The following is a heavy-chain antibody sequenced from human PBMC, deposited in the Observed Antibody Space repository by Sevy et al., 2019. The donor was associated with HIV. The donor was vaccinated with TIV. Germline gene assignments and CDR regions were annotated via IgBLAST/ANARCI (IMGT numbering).Heavy chain of an antibody. J-gene: IGHJ4*02. CDR1: GFSFSTYE. CDR3: ARDKGRRGTIFGVVNYFDY. Sequence: GGSLRLSCAASGFSFSTYEMNWVRQAPGKGLEWIAYISSSGDLIYYADSVKGRFTISRDNAKKSVYLQMNSLRAEDTAVYYCARDKGRRGTIFGVVNYFDYWGQGTLVTVSS. CDR2: ISSSGDLI. V-gene: IGHV3-48*03. D-gene: IGHD3-3*01.